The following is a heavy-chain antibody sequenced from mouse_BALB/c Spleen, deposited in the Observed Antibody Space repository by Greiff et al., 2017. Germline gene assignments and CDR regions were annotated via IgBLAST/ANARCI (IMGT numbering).Heavy chain of an antibody. D-gene: IGHD2-1*01. J-gene: IGHJ1*01. CDR1: GFTFNTYA. V-gene: IGHV10-1*02. Sequence: EVQRVESGGGLVQPKGSLKLSCAASGFTFNTYAMNWVRQAPGKGLEWVARIRSKSNNYATYYADSVKDRFTISRDDSQSMLYLQMNNLKTEDTAMYYCVRQDGNCGYFDVWGAGTTVTVSS. CDR2: IRSKSNNYAT. CDR3: VRQDGNCGYFDV.